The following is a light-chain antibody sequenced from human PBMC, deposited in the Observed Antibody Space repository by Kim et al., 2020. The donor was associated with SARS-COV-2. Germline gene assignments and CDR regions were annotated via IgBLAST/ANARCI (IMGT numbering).Light chain of an antibody. CDR3: LQDYNYPWT. CDR2: DAS. CDR1: QGIRND. J-gene: IGKJ1*01. V-gene: IGKV1-6*01. Sequence: ASVGDRVTITCRASQGIRNDLGRYQQKPGKAPKLLIYDASSLQSGVSSRFSGSGSGTDFTLTISSLQPEDFATYYCLQDYNYPWTFGQGTKVDIK.